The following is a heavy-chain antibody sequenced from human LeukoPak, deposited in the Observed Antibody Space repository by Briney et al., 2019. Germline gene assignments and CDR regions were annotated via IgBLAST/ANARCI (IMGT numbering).Heavy chain of an antibody. Sequence: ASVKVSRKASGYTFTGYYMHWVRQAPGQGLEWMGIINPSGGSTSYAQKFQGRVTMTRDMSTSTVYMELSSLRSEDTAVYYCARDFVRGNERAGHFDLWGRGTLVTVSS. CDR3: ARDFVRGNERAGHFDL. V-gene: IGHV1-46*01. D-gene: IGHD4-23*01. J-gene: IGHJ2*01. CDR1: GYTFTGYY. CDR2: INPSGGST.